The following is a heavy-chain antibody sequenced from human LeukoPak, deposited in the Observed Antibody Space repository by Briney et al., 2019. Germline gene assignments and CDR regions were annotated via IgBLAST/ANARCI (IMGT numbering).Heavy chain of an antibody. CDR1: GFTFDDYG. J-gene: IGHJ4*02. CDR2: IWYDGSNK. Sequence: GGSLRLPCAASGFTFDDYGMSWVRQAPGKGLEWVAVIWYDGSNKYYADSVKGRFTISRDNSKNTLYLQMNTLRAEDTAVYYCARDRDYGGSSVGDYWGQGTLVIVSS. CDR3: ARDRDYGGSSVGDY. V-gene: IGHV3-33*08. D-gene: IGHD4-23*01.